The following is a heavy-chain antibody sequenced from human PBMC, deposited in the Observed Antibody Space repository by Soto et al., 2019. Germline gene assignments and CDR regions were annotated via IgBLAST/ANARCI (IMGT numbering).Heavy chain of an antibody. J-gene: IGHJ4*02. Sequence: EVQLLDSGGGLVQLGGSLRLSCAASGFTFSSYAMNWVRQAPGKGLEWVSVISGSGDSTYYADSVKGRFTISRDNSKNTLYLQMNSLRTEDTALYYCARRGPGTYFDYWGQGTLVTVSS. D-gene: IGHD6-13*01. CDR3: ARRGPGTYFDY. V-gene: IGHV3-23*01. CDR2: ISGSGDST. CDR1: GFTFSSYA.